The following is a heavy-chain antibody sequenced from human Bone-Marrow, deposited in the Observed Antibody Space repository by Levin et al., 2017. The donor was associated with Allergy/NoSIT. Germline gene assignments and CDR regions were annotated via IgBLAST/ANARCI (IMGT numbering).Heavy chain of an antibody. CDR2: SGHDGNSE. J-gene: IGHJ4*02. CDR1: GFIFSSYA. D-gene: IGHD2-15*01. Sequence: PGGSLRLSCVGSGFIFSSYAMHWVRQAPGKGLEWVAVSGHDGNSEEYADSVKGRFTISRDNSKNTLDLQMDSLRPDDTAVYYCVRDIPGRRLDYWGQGSLVIVSS. V-gene: IGHV3-30*04. CDR3: VRDIPGRRLDY.